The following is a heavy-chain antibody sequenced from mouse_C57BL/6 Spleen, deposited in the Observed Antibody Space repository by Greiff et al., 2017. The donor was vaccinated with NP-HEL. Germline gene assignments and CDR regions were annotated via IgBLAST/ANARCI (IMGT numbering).Heavy chain of an antibody. D-gene: IGHD2-2*01. V-gene: IGHV2-5*01. CDR3: AKNYGYGGYYAMDY. CDR1: GFSLTSYG. CDR2: IWRGGST. J-gene: IGHJ4*01. Sequence: VQLKQSGPGLVQPSQSLSITCTVSGFSLTSYGVHWVRQSPGKGLEWLGVIWRGGSTDYNAAFMSRLSITKDNSKSQVFFKMNSLQADDTAIYYCAKNYGYGGYYAMDYWGQGTSVTVSS.